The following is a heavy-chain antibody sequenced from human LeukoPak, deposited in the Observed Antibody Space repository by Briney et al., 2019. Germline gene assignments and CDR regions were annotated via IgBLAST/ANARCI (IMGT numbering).Heavy chain of an antibody. CDR3: ARTGKPDSSGYDAFDI. V-gene: IGHV3-21*01. CDR1: GFTFSSYA. D-gene: IGHD3-22*01. CDR2: ISSSSSFM. Sequence: TGGSLRLSCAASGFTFSSYAMSWVRQAPGKGLEWVSSISSSSSFMYYAESVKGRFTISRDSAKNSLYLQMNSLRAEDTAVYYCARTGKPDSSGYDAFDIWGQGTMVTVSS. J-gene: IGHJ3*02.